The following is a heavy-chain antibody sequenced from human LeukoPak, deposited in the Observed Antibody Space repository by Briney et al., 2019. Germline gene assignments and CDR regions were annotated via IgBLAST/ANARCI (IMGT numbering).Heavy chain of an antibody. V-gene: IGHV1-24*01. CDR1: GYTLTELS. J-gene: IGHJ6*02. CDR3: ATASYYDSSGYYYYYYGMDV. D-gene: IGHD3-22*01. CDR2: FDPEDGET. Sequence: ASVKVSCKVSGYTLTELSMHWVRQAPGKGLEWMGGFDPEDGETIYAQKFQGRVTMTEDTSTDTAYMELSSLRSEDTAVYYRATASYYDSSGYYYYYYGMDVWGQGTTVTVSS.